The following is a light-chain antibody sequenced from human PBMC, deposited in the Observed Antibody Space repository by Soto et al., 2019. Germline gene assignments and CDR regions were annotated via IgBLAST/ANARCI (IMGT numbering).Light chain of an antibody. CDR1: QSVSSSF. J-gene: IGKJ1*01. CDR2: GAS. CDR3: QQDGSSPPWT. V-gene: IGKV3-20*01. Sequence: EIALTQSPGTLSLSTGERATLSCRASQSVSSSFLAWYQQKPGQAPRLLIYGASSRATGIPDRFSGSGSGTDFTLTISRLEPEDFAVYYCQQDGSSPPWTFGHGTKVEIK.